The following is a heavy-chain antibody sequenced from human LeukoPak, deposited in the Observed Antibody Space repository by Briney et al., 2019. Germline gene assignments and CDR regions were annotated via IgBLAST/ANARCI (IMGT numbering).Heavy chain of an antibody. J-gene: IGHJ4*02. D-gene: IGHD2-15*01. CDR3: AKIVGLFCSGGSCYSDY. Sequence: GGSLRLSCAASGFTFSSYGMHWVRQAPGKGLEWVSVISASGSSTYYADSVKGRFSISRDNSKNTLNLQMNSLRADDTAVYYCAKIVGLFCSGGSCYSDYWGQGNLVTVSS. CDR1: GFTFSSYG. CDR2: ISASGSST. V-gene: IGHV3-23*01.